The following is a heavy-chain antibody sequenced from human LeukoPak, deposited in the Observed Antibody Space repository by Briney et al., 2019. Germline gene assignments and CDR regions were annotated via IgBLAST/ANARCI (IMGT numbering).Heavy chain of an antibody. Sequence: GGSLRLSCAASGFIFSNYGMNWVRQAPGKGLEWVAAISASGSATSYADSVKGRFTISRDNSKNTLYLQMNSLRAEDTAVYYCAKQDPRVRGGGTEEGAYYFDYWGQGTLVTVSS. CDR2: ISASGSAT. CDR3: AKQDPRVRGGGTEEGAYYFDY. V-gene: IGHV3-23*01. D-gene: IGHD2-15*01. CDR1: GFIFSNYG. J-gene: IGHJ4*02.